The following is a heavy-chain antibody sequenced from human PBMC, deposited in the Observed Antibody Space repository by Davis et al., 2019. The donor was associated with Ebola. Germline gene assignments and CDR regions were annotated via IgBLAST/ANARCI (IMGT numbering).Heavy chain of an antibody. CDR3: AKAPKSYYLAFDL. Sequence: PGGSLRLSCAASGFTFSSYAMTWARQAPGKGLEWVSAVTSSGGGTYYADSVKGRFTISRDNSKNTLYLQMNSLRVEDTAVYYCAKAPKSYYLAFDLWGQGTMVTVSS. V-gene: IGHV3-23*01. CDR1: GFTFSSYA. CDR2: VTSSGGGT. D-gene: IGHD3-22*01. J-gene: IGHJ3*01.